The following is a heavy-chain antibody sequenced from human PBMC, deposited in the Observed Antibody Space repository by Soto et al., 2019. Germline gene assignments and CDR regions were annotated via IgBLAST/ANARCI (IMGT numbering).Heavy chain of an antibody. D-gene: IGHD5-12*01. CDR1: GGSISSYY. CDR3: ARDLGSGRGYSGYDGFDP. V-gene: IGHV4-59*01. CDR2: IYYSGST. Sequence: SETLSLTCTVSGGSISSYYWSWIRQPPGKGLEWIGYIYYSGSTNYNPSLKSRVTISVDTSKNQFSLKLSSVTAADTAVYYCARDLGSGRGYSGYDGFDPWGQGTLVTVSS. J-gene: IGHJ5*02.